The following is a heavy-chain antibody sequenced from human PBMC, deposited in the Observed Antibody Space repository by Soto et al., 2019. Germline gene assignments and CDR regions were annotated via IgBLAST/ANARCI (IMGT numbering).Heavy chain of an antibody. V-gene: IGHV1-3*01. D-gene: IGHD2-2*01. Sequence: QVKLVQSGAEVKKPGASVKVSCKASGYTFTSYAMHWVRQAPGQRLEWMGWINAGNGNTKYSQKFQGRVTITRDTSASTAYMELSRRRSEDTAVYYCARWGGREYCSSTRCYLTPSYYYGMDVRGQGTTVTVSS. J-gene: IGHJ6*02. CDR1: GYTFTSYA. CDR2: INAGNGNT. CDR3: ARWGGREYCSSTRCYLTPSYYYGMDV.